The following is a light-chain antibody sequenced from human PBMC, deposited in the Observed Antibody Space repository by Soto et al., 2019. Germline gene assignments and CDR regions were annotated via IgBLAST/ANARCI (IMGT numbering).Light chain of an antibody. CDR2: GNI. Sequence: QAVGTQPPSVSGAPGQRVTISCTGSSSNIGAGYDVHWYQHLPGTAPKLLIYGNIYRPSGVPDRFAGSKSGTSASLAITGLQAEDEADYYCHSYDSSLSGSVFGGVTTLTVL. CDR1: SSNIGAGYD. J-gene: IGLJ2*01. CDR3: HSYDSSLSGSV. V-gene: IGLV1-40*01.